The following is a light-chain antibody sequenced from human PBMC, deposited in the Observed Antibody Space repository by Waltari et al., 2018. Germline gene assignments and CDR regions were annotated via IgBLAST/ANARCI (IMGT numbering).Light chain of an antibody. V-gene: IGKV1-39*01. CDR2: SVS. J-gene: IGKJ2*01. CDR3: QQSYNTPPMYT. Sequence: DIQMTQSPSSLSASVGDRVTITCRASQKIYTYLNWYQQKAGKAHNLLISSVSTLQSGVPSRFSGSGSGTEFTLTISSLQPEDFATYFCQQSYNTPPMYTFGQGTKLELK. CDR1: QKIYTY.